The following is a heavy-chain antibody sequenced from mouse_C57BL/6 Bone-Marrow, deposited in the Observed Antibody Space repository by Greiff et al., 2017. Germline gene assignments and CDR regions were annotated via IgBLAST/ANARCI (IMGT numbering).Heavy chain of an antibody. Sequence: EVQLVESGGDLVKPGGSLKLSCAASGFTFSSYGMSWVRQTPDTRLEWVATISSGGSYTYYPDSVKWRFTISRDNAKNTLYLQMSSLKSEDTAMYYVARHRRLLRAWFAYWCQGTLVTVSA. V-gene: IGHV5-6*01. CDR2: ISSGGSYT. CDR1: GFTFSSYG. D-gene: IGHD1-1*01. J-gene: IGHJ3*01. CDR3: ARHRRLLRAWFAY.